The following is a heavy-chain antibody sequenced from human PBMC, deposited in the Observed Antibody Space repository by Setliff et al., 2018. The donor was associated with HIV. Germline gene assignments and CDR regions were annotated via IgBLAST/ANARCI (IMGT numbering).Heavy chain of an antibody. CDR3: ARDFSGTYYGDIDY. CDR1: GYIFTMYT. Sequence: ASVKVSCKASGYIFTMYTMYWVRQAPGQRLEWMGRINTVNGNTKYSQNFQGRVTITRDTSANTANMELSSLRSEDTAVYYCARDFSGTYYGDIDYWGQGTLVTVSS. V-gene: IGHV1-3*04. J-gene: IGHJ4*02. CDR2: INTVNGNT. D-gene: IGHD1-26*01.